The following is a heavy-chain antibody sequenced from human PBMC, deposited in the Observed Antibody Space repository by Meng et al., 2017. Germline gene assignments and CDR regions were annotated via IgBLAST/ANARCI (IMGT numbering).Heavy chain of an antibody. J-gene: IGHJ6*02. CDR1: GGSFSGYY. CDR2: INHSGST. Sequence: SETLSLTCAVYGGSFSGYYWSWIRQPPGKGLEWIGEINHSGSTNYNPSLKSRVTISVDTSKNQFSLKLSSVTAADTAVYYCARNKGSESSPYYYYGMDVWGQGTTVTVSS. V-gene: IGHV4-34*01. D-gene: IGHD3-10*01. CDR3: ARNKGSESSPYYYYGMDV.